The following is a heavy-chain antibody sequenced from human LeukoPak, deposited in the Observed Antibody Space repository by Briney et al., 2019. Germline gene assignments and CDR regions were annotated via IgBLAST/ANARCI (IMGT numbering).Heavy chain of an antibody. CDR3: ARVSNWADYYYYYMDV. D-gene: IGHD7-27*01. CDR2: IKRDGSEK. Sequence: PGGSLRLSCVASGFTLSDYWMNWVRQAPGKGLEWVANIKRDGSEKSFVDSVKGRFTISRDNAGNSLYLQMNSLRAEDTAVYYCARVSNWADYYYYYMDVWGKGTTVTVSS. J-gene: IGHJ6*03. V-gene: IGHV3-7*01. CDR1: GFTLSDYW.